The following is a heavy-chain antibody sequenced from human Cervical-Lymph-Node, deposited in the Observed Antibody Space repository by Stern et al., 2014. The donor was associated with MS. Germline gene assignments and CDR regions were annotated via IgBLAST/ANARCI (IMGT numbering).Heavy chain of an antibody. Sequence: VQLVESGSEVKKPGSSVKVSCKASGDTFTISAFSWVRQAPGQGLEWMGGVINLCSTATYAQRFRDRLTVIADKSSNTVYMELTNLTSEDTAFYYCARDPPELVSLPRPGDSFWGQGTLVIVSS. V-gene: IGHV1-69*06. CDR3: ARDPPELVSLPRPGDSF. D-gene: IGHD6-13*01. CDR1: GDTFTISA. J-gene: IGHJ4*02. CDR2: VINLCSTA.